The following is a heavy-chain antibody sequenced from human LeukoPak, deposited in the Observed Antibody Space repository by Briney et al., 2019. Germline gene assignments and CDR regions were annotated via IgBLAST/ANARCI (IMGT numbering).Heavy chain of an antibody. CDR3: AAAPEYSSAWYAARFDY. J-gene: IGHJ4*02. Sequence: SVKVSCKASGFSFTNSAIQWVRQARGRRLEWVGWIVVGSGNTNYAQKFQERVTITRDMSTSTAYMELSSLTFDDTAVYYCAAAPEYSSAWYAARFDYWGQGTVVTVSS. V-gene: IGHV1-58*02. CDR1: GFSFTNSA. D-gene: IGHD6-19*01. CDR2: IVVGSGNT.